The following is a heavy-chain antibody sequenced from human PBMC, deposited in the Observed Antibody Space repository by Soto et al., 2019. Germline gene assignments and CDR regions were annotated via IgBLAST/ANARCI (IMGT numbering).Heavy chain of an antibody. Sequence: GASVKVSCKASGGTFSSYAISWVRQAPGQGLEWMGGIIPIFGTANYAQKFQGRVPITADESTSTAYMELSSLRSEDTAVYYCARGLTMIVVVPNPYYYYGMDVWGQGTTVTVSS. V-gene: IGHV1-69*13. CDR2: IIPIFGTA. CDR3: ARGLTMIVVVPNPYYYYGMDV. D-gene: IGHD3-22*01. CDR1: GGTFSSYA. J-gene: IGHJ6*02.